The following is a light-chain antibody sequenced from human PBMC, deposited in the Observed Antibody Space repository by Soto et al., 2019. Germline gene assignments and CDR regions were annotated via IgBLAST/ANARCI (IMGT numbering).Light chain of an antibody. CDR2: EVS. Sequence: QSALTQPASVSASPGQSITISCTGTSSDVGAYKYVSWYQQYPGRAPKLIISEVSNRPSGVSNRFSCSKSGDTASLTISGLQAEDEADYYCSSYTSTNLVVFGGGTKVTVL. CDR3: SSYTSTNLVV. V-gene: IGLV2-14*01. CDR1: SSDVGAYKY. J-gene: IGLJ2*01.